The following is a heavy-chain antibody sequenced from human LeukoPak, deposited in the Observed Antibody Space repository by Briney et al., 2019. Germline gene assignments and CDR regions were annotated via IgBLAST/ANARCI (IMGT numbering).Heavy chain of an antibody. CDR3: ARAQNYHDRSGYSDDTFDV. V-gene: IGHV1-2*06. D-gene: IGHD3-22*01. CDR1: GYTFTGYY. CDR2: INPNSGGT. J-gene: IGHJ3*01. Sequence: ASVKVSCKASGYTFTGYYMHWVRQAPGQGLEWMGRINPNSGGTNYAQKFQGRVTMTRDTSISTAYMELSRLRSDDTATYYCARAQNYHDRSGYSDDTFDVWGHGTMITVSS.